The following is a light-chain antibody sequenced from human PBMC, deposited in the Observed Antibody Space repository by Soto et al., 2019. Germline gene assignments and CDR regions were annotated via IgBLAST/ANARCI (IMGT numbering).Light chain of an antibody. CDR3: QQYHNWFSIT. V-gene: IGKV3-15*01. CDR1: QSVSGN. J-gene: IGKJ5*01. CDR2: GAS. Sequence: EIVMTQSPATLSVSPGERATLSCRASQSVSGNLAWYQQKPGQAPRLLIYGASTRANGITARFSGSGSGAEFTLTISSLQSEDFAVYYCQQYHNWFSITFGQGTRLEIK.